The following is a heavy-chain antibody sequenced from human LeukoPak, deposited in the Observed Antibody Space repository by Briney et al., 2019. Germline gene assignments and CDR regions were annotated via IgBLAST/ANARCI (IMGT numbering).Heavy chain of an antibody. D-gene: IGHD6-13*01. CDR1: GYTFTSYG. J-gene: IGHJ5*02. Sequence: GASVKVSCKASGYTFTSYGITWVRQAPGQGLEWMGWISVYNGDTNYAQSLQGRLTMTTDTSSSTAYMELGSLRFDDTAVYYCVRDRETYSSSSSRYNWFDPWGQGTLVTVSS. V-gene: IGHV1-18*01. CDR2: ISVYNGDT. CDR3: VRDRETYSSSSSRYNWFDP.